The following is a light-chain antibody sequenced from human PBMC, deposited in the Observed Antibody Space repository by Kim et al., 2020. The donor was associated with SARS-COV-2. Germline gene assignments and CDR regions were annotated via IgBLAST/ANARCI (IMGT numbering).Light chain of an antibody. CDR1: RSDVGAYKY. Sequence: QSSTLSCTGSRSDVGAYKYVSWYQQHPGQVPKLIVYKVDQRPSGVPDGFSGSKTGNTASLTVSGLQADDEADYYCSAYAGSNNLIFGGGTQLTVL. CDR3: SAYAGSNNLI. J-gene: IGLJ2*01. V-gene: IGLV2-8*01. CDR2: KVD.